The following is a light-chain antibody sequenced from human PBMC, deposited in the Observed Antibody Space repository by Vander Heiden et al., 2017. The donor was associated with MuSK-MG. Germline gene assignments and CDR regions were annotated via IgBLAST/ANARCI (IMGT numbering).Light chain of an antibody. CDR3: QQYCSMYT. V-gene: IGKV4-1*01. CDR1: QSVLYSSNNKNY. CDR2: WAS. Sequence: DIVMTQSPDSLAVSLGERATINCKSSQSVLYSSNNKNYLAWYQQKPGQPPKLLIYWASTRESGVPDRFSGSGSGTDFTLTISSLQAEDVAVYYCQQYCSMYTFGQGTKLEIK. J-gene: IGKJ2*01.